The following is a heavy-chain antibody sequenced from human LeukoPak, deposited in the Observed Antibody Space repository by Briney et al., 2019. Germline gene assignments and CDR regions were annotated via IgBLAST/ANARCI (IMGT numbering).Heavy chain of an antibody. Sequence: SGGSLRLSCAASGFTFNTYSVNWVRQAPGKGLEWVSSISSGSSYIFYADSMKGRFTISRDNAKTSLYLQMNSLRAEDTAVYYCARKYYYDSSGSDAFDIWGQGTMVTVSS. V-gene: IGHV3-21*01. CDR2: ISSGSSYI. CDR1: GFTFNTYS. CDR3: ARKYYYDSSGSDAFDI. J-gene: IGHJ3*02. D-gene: IGHD3-22*01.